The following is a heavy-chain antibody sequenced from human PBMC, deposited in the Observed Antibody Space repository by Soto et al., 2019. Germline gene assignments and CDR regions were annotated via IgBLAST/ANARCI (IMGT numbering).Heavy chain of an antibody. CDR1: GGSVSSGGYS. CDR2: ISNSWSH. CDR3: TRGVLA. J-gene: IGHJ5*02. D-gene: IGHD2-8*01. Sequence: QVQLQESASRVVRPSQTLSVTCSVSGGSVSSGGYSWSWIRQSPGKGLESIGCISNSWSHNYNPSLKSRVTISVDNSKNQISLELSSVTGADTAVYYCTRGVLAWGPGTLVTVSS. V-gene: IGHV4-30-2*06.